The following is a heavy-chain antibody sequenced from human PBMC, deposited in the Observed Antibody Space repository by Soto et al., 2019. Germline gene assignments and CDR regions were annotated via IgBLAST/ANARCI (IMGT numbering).Heavy chain of an antibody. CDR2: INPNTGGA. J-gene: IGHJ4*02. V-gene: IGHV1-2*02. CDR1: GYTFIDFY. CDR3: ATSTYDDFWSGYY. D-gene: IGHD3-3*01. Sequence: ASVKVSCKSSGYTFIDFYIHWVRQAPGQGLEWMGWINPNTGGAVYAQKFLGRVTMTRDTSISTAYMELSGLRSDDTAIYFCATSTYDDFWSGYYWGQGTLVTVSS.